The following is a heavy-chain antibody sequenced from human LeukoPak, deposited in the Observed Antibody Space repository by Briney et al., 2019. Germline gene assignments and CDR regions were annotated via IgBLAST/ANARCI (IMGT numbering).Heavy chain of an antibody. D-gene: IGHD3-10*01. CDR2: INHSGST. Sequence: KASETLSLTCAVYGGSFSGHYWSWIRQPPGKGLEWIGEINHSGSTNYNPSLESRVTISVDTSKNHFSLKLSSVTAADTAVYYCATHYGSGSYDGDWGQGTLVTVSS. J-gene: IGHJ4*02. V-gene: IGHV4-34*01. CDR3: ATHYGSGSYDGD. CDR1: GGSFSGHY.